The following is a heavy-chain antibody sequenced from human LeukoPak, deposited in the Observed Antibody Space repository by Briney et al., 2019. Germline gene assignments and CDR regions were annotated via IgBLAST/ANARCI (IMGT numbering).Heavy chain of an antibody. CDR2: INHSRST. CDR3: ARENGYRYDY. D-gene: IGHD5-18*01. CDR1: GGSFSGYY. V-gene: IGHV4-34*01. Sequence: TSETLSLTCAGYGGSFSGYYWSWIRQPPGKGLERIGEINHSRSTSYNPSLKSRVTISVDTSKNQFSLKLSSVTAADTALYYCARENGYRYDYWGQGTLVTVSS. J-gene: IGHJ4*02.